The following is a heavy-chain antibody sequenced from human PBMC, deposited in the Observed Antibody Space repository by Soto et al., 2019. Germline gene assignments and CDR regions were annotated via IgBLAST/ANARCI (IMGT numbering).Heavy chain of an antibody. CDR2: ISDSGGST. D-gene: IGHD3-10*01. V-gene: IGHV3-23*01. CDR1: GFIFSSYA. CDR3: VRGDYYGSGTYFDF. Sequence: EVQLLESGGGLVQPGGSLSLSCAASGFIFSSYAMNWVRQAPGKGLEWGSGISDSGGSTYYADSVKGRFTISRDNSKNTLYLQMNSLRAEDTAVYYCVRGDYYGSGTYFDFWGQGTLVTVSS. J-gene: IGHJ4*02.